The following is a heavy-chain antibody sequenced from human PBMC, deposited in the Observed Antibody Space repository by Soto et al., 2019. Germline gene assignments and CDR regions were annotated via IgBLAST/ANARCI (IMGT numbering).Heavy chain of an antibody. CDR3: ARFRRTLVRGVVYYNGMDV. Sequence: SETLSLTCTVSSGSITADYWSWIRQAPGKGLEWIGYMYYSGRTKYNPSLKSRVLISVDTYKNQFSLRLRSATAADTAMYYCARFRRTLVRGVVYYNGMDVWGQGSAVTVSS. D-gene: IGHD3-10*01. V-gene: IGHV4-59*01. J-gene: IGHJ6*02. CDR2: MYYSGRT. CDR1: SGSITADY.